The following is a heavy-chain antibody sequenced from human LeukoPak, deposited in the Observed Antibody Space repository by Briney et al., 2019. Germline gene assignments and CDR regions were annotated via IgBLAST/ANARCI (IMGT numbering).Heavy chain of an antibody. CDR2: IYYSGST. V-gene: IGHV4-39*07. J-gene: IGHJ4*02. CDR1: GGSISSGSYY. Sequence: PSETLSLTCTVSGGSISSGSYYWGWIRQPPGKGLEWIGSIYYSGSTYYNPSLKSRVTISVDTSKNQFSLKLSSVTAADTAVYYCARAYHGGAAAGTRFWEFDYWGQGTLVTVSS. D-gene: IGHD6-13*01. CDR3: ARAYHGGAAAGTRFWEFDY.